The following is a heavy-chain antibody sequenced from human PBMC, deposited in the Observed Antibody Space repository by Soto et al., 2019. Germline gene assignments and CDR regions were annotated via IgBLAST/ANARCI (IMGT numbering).Heavy chain of an antibody. J-gene: IGHJ6*03. D-gene: IGHD5-12*01. CDR2: FDPEDGET. CDR1: GYTLTELS. Sequence: ASVKVSCKVSGYTLTELSMHWVRQAPGKGLEWMGGFDPEDGETIYAQKFQGRVTMTEDTSTDTAYMELSSLRSEDTAVYYCATDHPLGLHPSGYYMDVWGKGTTVTVSS. V-gene: IGHV1-24*01. CDR3: ATDHPLGLHPSGYYMDV.